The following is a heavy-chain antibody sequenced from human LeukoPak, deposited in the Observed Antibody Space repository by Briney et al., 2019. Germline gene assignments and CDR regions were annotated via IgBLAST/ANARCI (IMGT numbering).Heavy chain of an antibody. CDR2: IYARESS. CDR1: GDSISNYY. Sequence: SETLSLTCTVSGDSISNYYWRWVRQPAGKGLEWIGRIYARESSNYNPSLKSRITMSVDTSKNQFSLKLSSVTAADTAVYYCARCLNTYYYDNSGYSPEHYYMDVWGKGTMVIVSS. CDR3: ARCLNTYYYDNSGYSPEHYYMDV. D-gene: IGHD3-22*01. J-gene: IGHJ6*03. V-gene: IGHV4-4*07.